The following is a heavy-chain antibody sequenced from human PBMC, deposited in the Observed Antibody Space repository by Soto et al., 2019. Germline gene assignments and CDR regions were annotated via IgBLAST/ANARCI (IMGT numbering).Heavy chain of an antibody. V-gene: IGHV3-33*01. CDR2: IWYDGSNK. CDR3: ARGGVVVTSGYYYYGMDV. D-gene: IGHD2-15*01. J-gene: IGHJ6*02. Sequence: QVQLVESGGGVVQPGRSLRLSCAASGFTFSSYGMHWFSQAPGKGLEWVAVIWYDGSNKYYADSVKGRFTISRDNSKNTLYLQMNSLRAEDTAVYYCARGGVVVTSGYYYYGMDVWGQGTTVTVSS. CDR1: GFTFSSYG.